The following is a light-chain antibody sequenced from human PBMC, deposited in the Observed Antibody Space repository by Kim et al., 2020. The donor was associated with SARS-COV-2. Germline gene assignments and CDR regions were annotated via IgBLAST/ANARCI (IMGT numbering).Light chain of an antibody. CDR2: GAS. V-gene: IGKV3-20*01. CDR3: QQYSASPPAYT. J-gene: IGKJ2*01. CDR1: QSMSSSF. Sequence: PAERATLSCRASQSMSSSFFALCQQITGQSPRLLLFGASDRSAGIPDRFSGGGSGTDFTLTITRLEHADSAIYYCQQYSASPPAYTFGQGTKLEI.